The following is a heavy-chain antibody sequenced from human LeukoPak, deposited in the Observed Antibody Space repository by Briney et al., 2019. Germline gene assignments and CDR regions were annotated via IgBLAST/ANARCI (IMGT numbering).Heavy chain of an antibody. CDR2: IYYSGST. J-gene: IGHJ5*02. D-gene: IGHD3-10*01. CDR3: ARNKYYYGSGNYGVPNWFDP. Sequence: SETLSLTCTVSGGSISSYYWSWIRQPPGKGLEWIGYIYYSGSTNYNPSLKSRVTISVDTSKNQFSLKLSSVTAADTAVYYCARNKYYYGSGNYGVPNWFDPWGQGTLVTVSS. CDR1: GGSISSYY. V-gene: IGHV4-59*08.